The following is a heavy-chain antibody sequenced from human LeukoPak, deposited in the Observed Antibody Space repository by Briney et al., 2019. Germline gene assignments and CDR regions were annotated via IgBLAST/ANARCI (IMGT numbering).Heavy chain of an antibody. Sequence: PSETLSLTCAVYGGSFSGYYWSWIRQPPGKGPERIGEINHSGSTNYNPSLKSRVTISVDTSKNQFSLKLSSVTAADTAVYYCARGIVVVPAFDYWGQGTLVTVSS. CDR1: GGSFSGYY. J-gene: IGHJ4*02. CDR3: ARGIVVVPAFDY. V-gene: IGHV4-34*01. D-gene: IGHD2-2*01. CDR2: INHSGST.